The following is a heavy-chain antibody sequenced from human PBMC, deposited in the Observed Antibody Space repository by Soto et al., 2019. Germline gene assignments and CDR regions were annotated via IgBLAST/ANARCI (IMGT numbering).Heavy chain of an antibody. D-gene: IGHD3-22*01. CDR3: ARGWGYDSNDYYYAY. Sequence: QVQLVQSGAEVRKPGSSVKVSCKASGGTFSRHAISWVRQAPGQGLEWMGGIIPIFGTANHAQKFQRRVTIIADESTSTVYIELSSLRSEDTAMYYCARGWGYDSNDYYYAYWGQGTLVIVSS. V-gene: IGHV1-69*01. CDR1: GGTFSRHA. CDR2: IIPIFGTA. J-gene: IGHJ4*02.